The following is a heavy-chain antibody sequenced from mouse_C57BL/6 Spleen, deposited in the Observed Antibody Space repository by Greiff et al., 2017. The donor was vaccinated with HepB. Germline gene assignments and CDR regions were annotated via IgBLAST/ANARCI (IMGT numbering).Heavy chain of an antibody. Sequence: VQLQESGPELVKPGASVKISCKASGYAFSSSWMNWVKQRPGKGLEWIGRIYPGDGDTNYNGKFKGKATLTADKSSSTAYMQLSSLTSEDSAVYFCARRELRGFDYWGQGTTLTVSS. D-gene: IGHD6-1*01. CDR2: IYPGDGDT. CDR1: GYAFSSSW. V-gene: IGHV1-82*01. J-gene: IGHJ2*01. CDR3: ARRELRGFDY.